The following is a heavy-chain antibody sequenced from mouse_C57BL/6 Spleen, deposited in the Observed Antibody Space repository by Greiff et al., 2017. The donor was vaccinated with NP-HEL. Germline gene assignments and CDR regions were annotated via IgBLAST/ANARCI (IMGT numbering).Heavy chain of an antibody. V-gene: IGHV5-17*01. J-gene: IGHJ4*01. CDR1: GFTFSDYG. D-gene: IGHD2-4*01. CDR2: ISSGSSTI. CDR3: GRREMITTSYYYAMDY. Sequence: EVKLVESGGGLVKPGGSLKLSCAASGFTFSDYGMHWVRQAPEKGLEWVAYISSGSSTIYYADTVKGRFTISRDNAKNTLFLQMTSLRSEDTAMYYCGRREMITTSYYYAMDYWGQGTSVTVSS.